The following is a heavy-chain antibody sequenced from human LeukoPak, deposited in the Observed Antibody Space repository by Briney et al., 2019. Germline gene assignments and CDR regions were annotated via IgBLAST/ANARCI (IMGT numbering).Heavy chain of an antibody. CDR1: GGSIRSYY. V-gene: IGHV4-59*01. Sequence: SETLSLTCTVSGGSIRSYYWSWIRQPPGKGLVGIGYIYYSGSTNYNPSLKSRVTISVDTSKNQFSLKLSSVTAADTAVYYCARAVYCGGDCYSGAFDIWGQGTMVTVSS. CDR3: ARAVYCGGDCYSGAFDI. D-gene: IGHD2-21*02. J-gene: IGHJ3*02. CDR2: IYYSGST.